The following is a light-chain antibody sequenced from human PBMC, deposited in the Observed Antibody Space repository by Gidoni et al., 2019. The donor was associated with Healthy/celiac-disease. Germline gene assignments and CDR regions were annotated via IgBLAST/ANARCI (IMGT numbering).Light chain of an antibody. CDR3: QQYYSYPWT. J-gene: IGKJ1*01. Sequence: GDRVTITCRASQGISSYLAWYQQQPGNAPKRLIYAASTLQSEVPSRFSGSGSGTDFTLTISCLQSEDFATYYCQQYYSYPWTFXXXTKVEIK. CDR2: AAS. CDR1: QGISSY. V-gene: IGKV1-8*01.